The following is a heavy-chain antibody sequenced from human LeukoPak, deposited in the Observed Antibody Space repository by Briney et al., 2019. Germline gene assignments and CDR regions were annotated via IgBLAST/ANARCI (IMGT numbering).Heavy chain of an antibody. V-gene: IGHV4-34*01. CDR2: VNHRGST. CDR3: ARGTTGTYYGGPSYYYVKDV. J-gene: IGHJ6*02. CDR1: GGSISSYY. D-gene: IGHD1-26*01. Sequence: SETLSLTCTVSGGSISSYYWSWIRQPPGKGLEWIGEVNHRGSTNYNPSLNSRVTISVDTSKNHLSLKLRSVTAADTAVYYCARGTTGTYYGGPSYYYVKDVWGQGTTVTVSS.